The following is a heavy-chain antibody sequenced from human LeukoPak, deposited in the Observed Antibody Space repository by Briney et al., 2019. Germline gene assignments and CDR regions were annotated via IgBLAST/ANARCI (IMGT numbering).Heavy chain of an antibody. Sequence: SGTLSLPCDVSVGSITQTNDWSWVRQPPGNGLDFIGEVNLQGGTIYNPSLLRRVAISVDTSKNQFSLKLSSVTAADTAVYYCARRTLLGRAELYYFGYWGQGTLVTVSS. CDR3: ARRTLLGRAELYYFGY. V-gene: IGHV4-4*02. CDR1: VGSITQTND. CDR2: VNLQGGT. D-gene: IGHD1-1*01. J-gene: IGHJ4*02.